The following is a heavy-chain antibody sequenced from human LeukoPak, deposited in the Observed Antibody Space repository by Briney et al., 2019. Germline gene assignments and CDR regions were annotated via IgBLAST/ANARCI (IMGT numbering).Heavy chain of an antibody. V-gene: IGHV3-21*01. J-gene: IGHJ4*02. CDR3: ARIGDYGDYCDY. CDR2: ISSSSSYI. Sequence: GGSLRLSCAASGFTFSSYSMNWVRRAPGKGLEWVSSISSSSSYIYYADSVKGRFTISRDNAKNSLYLQMNSLRAEDTAVYYCARIGDYGDYCDYWGQGTLVTVSS. CDR1: GFTFSSYS. D-gene: IGHD4-17*01.